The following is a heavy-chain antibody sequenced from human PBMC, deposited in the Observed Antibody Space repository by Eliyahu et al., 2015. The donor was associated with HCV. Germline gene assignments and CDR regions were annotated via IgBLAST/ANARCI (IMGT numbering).Heavy chain of an antibody. J-gene: IGHJ6*02. CDR1: GGSFSGYY. Sequence: QVQLQQWGAGLLKPSETLSLTCAVYGGSFSGYYWSWIRQPPGKGLEWIGEINHSGSTNYNPSLKSRVTISVDTSKNQFSLKLSSVTAADTAVYYCARGGARITIFGVAGWDYYYYGMDVWGQGTTVTVSS. CDR3: ARGGARITIFGVAGWDYYYYGMDV. D-gene: IGHD3-3*01. V-gene: IGHV4-34*01. CDR2: INHSGST.